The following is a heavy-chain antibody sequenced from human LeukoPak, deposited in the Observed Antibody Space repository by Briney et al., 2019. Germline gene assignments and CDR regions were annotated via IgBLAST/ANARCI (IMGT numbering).Heavy chain of an antibody. Sequence: PGGSLRLSCAASGFTFSSYWMHWVRQAPGKGLVWVSRINSDGSSTSYADSVKGRFTISRDNAKNTLYPQMNSLRAEDTAVYYCAREATCGGSCYGKFDYWGQGTLVTVSS. J-gene: IGHJ4*02. D-gene: IGHD2-15*01. CDR2: INSDGSST. V-gene: IGHV3-74*01. CDR3: AREATCGGSCYGKFDY. CDR1: GFTFSSYW.